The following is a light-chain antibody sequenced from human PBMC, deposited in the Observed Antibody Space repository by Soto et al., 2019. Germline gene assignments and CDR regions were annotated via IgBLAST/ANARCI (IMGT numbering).Light chain of an antibody. CDR1: SSDIGAYKY. CDR2: EVN. J-gene: IGLJ3*02. V-gene: IGLV2-14*01. CDR3: SSYTGDNTWM. Sequence: QSALTQPASVSGSPGQPITISCSGTSSDIGAYKYVSWYQQHPGKVPKLMIYEVNNRPSGVSDRFSGSKSGNTASLTISGLXAEXXADYYCSSYTGDNTWMFGGGTKVTVL.